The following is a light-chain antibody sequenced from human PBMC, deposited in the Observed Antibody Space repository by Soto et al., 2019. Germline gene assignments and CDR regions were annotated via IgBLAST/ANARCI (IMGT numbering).Light chain of an antibody. V-gene: IGLV2-14*03. CDR2: DVS. CDR1: NSDIGAYNS. CDR3: SSYTTSSVRV. J-gene: IGLJ2*01. Sequence: QSALTQPASMSGSPGQSITISCTGTNSDIGAYNSVSWYQQHPGMAPQLMIYDVSYRPSGISSRFSGSKSGNTASLTNSGLQAADEADYYCSSYTTSSVRVFGGGTQVTVL.